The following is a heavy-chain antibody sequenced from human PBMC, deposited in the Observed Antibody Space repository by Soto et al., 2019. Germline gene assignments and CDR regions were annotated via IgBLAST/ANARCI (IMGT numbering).Heavy chain of an antibody. CDR1: GFTVSRNY. Sequence: EVQLEESGGGLVQPGGSLRLSCVVSGFTVSRNYMSWVRQAPGKGLEWGSVIYSGGSTYYADSVKGRFTISRHNSKNTLYLQMNSLGAEDTAVYYCARGGNPNYYWGQGTLVTVSS. J-gene: IGHJ4*02. CDR3: ARGGNPNYY. V-gene: IGHV3-53*04. D-gene: IGHD4-4*01. CDR2: IYSGGST.